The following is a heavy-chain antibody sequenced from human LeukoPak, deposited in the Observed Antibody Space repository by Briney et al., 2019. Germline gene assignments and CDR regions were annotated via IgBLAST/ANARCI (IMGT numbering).Heavy chain of an antibody. CDR3: ARGSVTNYYYMDV. Sequence: KPSETLSLTCAVYGGSFSDYYWSWIRQPPGKGLEWIGEINHSGSTNYNPSLKSRVTISVDTSKNQFSLKLSSVTAADTAVYYCARGSVTNYYYMDVWGKGTTVTVSS. D-gene: IGHD4-11*01. V-gene: IGHV4-34*01. J-gene: IGHJ6*03. CDR2: INHSGST. CDR1: GGSFSDYY.